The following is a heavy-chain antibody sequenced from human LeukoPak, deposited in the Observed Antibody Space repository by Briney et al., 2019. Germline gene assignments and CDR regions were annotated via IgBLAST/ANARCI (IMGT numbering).Heavy chain of an antibody. CDR3: ASGGDSSGYENWFDP. V-gene: IGHV1-46*01. CDR2: INPSGGST. CDR1: GYTFTSYY. J-gene: IGHJ5*02. Sequence: ASVKVSCKASGYTFTSYYMHWVRQAPGQGLEWMGIINPSGGSTSYAQKFQGRVTMTRDMSTSTVYMELSSLRSEDTAVYYCASGGDSSGYENWFDPWGQGTLVTVSS. D-gene: IGHD3-22*01.